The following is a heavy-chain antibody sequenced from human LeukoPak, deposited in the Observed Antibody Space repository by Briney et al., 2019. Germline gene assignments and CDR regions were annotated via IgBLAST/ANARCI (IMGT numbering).Heavy chain of an antibody. D-gene: IGHD1-26*01. CDR2: IYYSGST. CDR1: GGSISSGDYY. J-gene: IGHJ6*03. V-gene: IGHV4-30-4*08. Sequence: SETLSLTCTVSGGSISSGDYYWSWIRQPPGKGLEWIGYIYYSGSTYYNPSLKSRVTISVDTSKNQFSLKLSSVTAADTAVYYCARTGGTGMVGATYYYYYMDVWGKGTTVTVSS. CDR3: ARTGGTGMVGATYYYYYMDV.